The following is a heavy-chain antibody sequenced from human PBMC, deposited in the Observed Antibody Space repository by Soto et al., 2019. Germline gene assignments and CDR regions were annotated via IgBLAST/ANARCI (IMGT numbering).Heavy chain of an antibody. J-gene: IGHJ6*02. CDR2: ISYDGTNK. CDR3: ARGVGYYYYDMDV. D-gene: IGHD1-26*01. V-gene: IGHV3-30*04. CDR1: GFTFSSYA. Sequence: QVQLVESGGGVVQPGRSLRLSCAASGFTFSSYAMHWVRQAPGKGLEWVAVISYDGTNKYYADSVRGRFTISRDNSKNTLYLQMNSLRAEDTAVYYCARGVGYYYYDMDVWGQGTTVTVSS.